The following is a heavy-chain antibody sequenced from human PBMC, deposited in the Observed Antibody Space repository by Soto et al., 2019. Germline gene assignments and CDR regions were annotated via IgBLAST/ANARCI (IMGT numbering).Heavy chain of an antibody. D-gene: IGHD6-6*01. CDR2: INSDGSST. Sequence: GGSLRLSCEASGFTFSSYWMHWVRQAPGKGLVWVSRINSDGSSTSYADSVKGRFTISRDNAKNTLYLQMNSLRAEDTAVYYCAREYSSSRYFDYWGQGTLVTVSS. V-gene: IGHV3-74*01. J-gene: IGHJ4*02. CDR3: AREYSSSRYFDY. CDR1: GFTFSSYW.